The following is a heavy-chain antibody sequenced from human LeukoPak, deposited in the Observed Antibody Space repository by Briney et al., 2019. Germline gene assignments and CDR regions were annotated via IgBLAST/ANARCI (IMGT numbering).Heavy chain of an antibody. J-gene: IGHJ6*02. CDR2: ISAYNGNT. CDR3: ARVVAGTPLWTYYGMDV. V-gene: IGHV1-18*01. Sequence: GASVKVSCKASGYTFTSYGISWVRQAPGQGLEWMGWISAYNGNTNYAQKLQGRVTMTTDTSTSTAYMELRSLRSDDTAVYYCARVVAGTPLWTYYGMDVWGQGTTVTVSS. D-gene: IGHD6-19*01. CDR1: GYTFTSYG.